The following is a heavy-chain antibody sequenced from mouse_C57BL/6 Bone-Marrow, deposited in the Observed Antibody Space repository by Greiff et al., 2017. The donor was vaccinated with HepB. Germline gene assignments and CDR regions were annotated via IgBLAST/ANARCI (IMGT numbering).Heavy chain of an antibody. J-gene: IGHJ4*01. D-gene: IGHD2-4*01. CDR3: ARRRHDYEDYYAMDY. Sequence: VQLQQSGPELVKPGASVKISCKASGYTFTDYYMNWVKQSHGKSLEWIGDINPNNGGTSYNQKFKGKATLTVDKSSSTAYMELRSLTSEDSAVYYCARRRHDYEDYYAMDYWGQGTSVTVSS. V-gene: IGHV1-26*01. CDR1: GYTFTDYY. CDR2: INPNNGGT.